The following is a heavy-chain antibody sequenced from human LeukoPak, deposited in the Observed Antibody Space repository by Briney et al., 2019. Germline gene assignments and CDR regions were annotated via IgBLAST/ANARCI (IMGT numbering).Heavy chain of an antibody. D-gene: IGHD2-15*01. J-gene: IGHJ4*02. CDR2: IYYSGST. CDR1: GGSIRSYY. CDR3: ARALSPGYCSGGTCSYFDY. V-gene: IGHV4-59*01. Sequence: PSETLSLTSTASGGSIRSYYWSWIRQPPGKGQWLSRYIYYSGSTNSNPSLQSRVTITEDTSKNQFSLQLSTVTAADTAVYYCARALSPGYCSGGTCSYFDYWGQGTLVTVSS.